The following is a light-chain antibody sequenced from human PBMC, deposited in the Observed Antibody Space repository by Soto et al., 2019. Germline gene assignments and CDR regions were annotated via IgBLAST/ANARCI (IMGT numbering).Light chain of an antibody. CDR1: SSDVGRYNY. Sequence: QSALTQPASVSGSPGQSITISCTGTSSDVGRYNYVSWYQQHPGKAPKLIIYDVSYRPSGVSDRFSDSKSGNTASLTISGLQAEDEADYYCSSYTGSSTSFGGGTKLTVL. J-gene: IGLJ3*02. CDR3: SSYTGSSTS. V-gene: IGLV2-14*01. CDR2: DVS.